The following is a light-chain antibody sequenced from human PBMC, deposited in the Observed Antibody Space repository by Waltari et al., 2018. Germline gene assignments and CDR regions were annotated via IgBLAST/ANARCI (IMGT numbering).Light chain of an antibody. Sequence: QSVLTQPPSASGTPGQRVTISCSGSSSNIESNTVNWYQQLPGTAPKLLFYRNSLRPAGVPGRVSGSQSGTSASLASSGLQSEDEATYYCAAWDDRMNGRGVFGGGTKVTVL. CDR1: SSNIESNT. V-gene: IGLV1-44*01. CDR2: RNS. CDR3: AAWDDRMNGRGV. J-gene: IGLJ3*02.